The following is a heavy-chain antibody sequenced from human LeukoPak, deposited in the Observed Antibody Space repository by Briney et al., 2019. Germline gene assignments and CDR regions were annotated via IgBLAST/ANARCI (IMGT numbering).Heavy chain of an antibody. V-gene: IGHV4-30-4*08. CDR3: ARAAGPPVGYYYYYMDV. CDR2: IYYSGST. D-gene: IGHD6-13*01. Sequence: PSQTLSLTCTVSGGSISSGDYYWSWIRQPPGKGLEWIGYIYYSGSTYYNPSLKSRVTISVDTSKNQFSLKLSSVTAADTAVYYCARAAGPPVGYYYYYMDVWGKGTTVTVSS. J-gene: IGHJ6*03. CDR1: GGSISSGDYY.